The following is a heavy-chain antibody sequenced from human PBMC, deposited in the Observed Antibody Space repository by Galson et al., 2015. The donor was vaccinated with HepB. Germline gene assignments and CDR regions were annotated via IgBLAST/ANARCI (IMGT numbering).Heavy chain of an antibody. CDR2: ISDSGDIT. V-gene: IGHV3-23*01. CDR3: ARQAYAPFFED. CDR1: GFTFSSYA. J-gene: IGHJ4*02. D-gene: IGHD4-17*01. Sequence: SLRLSCAASGFTFSSYAMSWVRQAPGKGLEWVSTISDSGDITFYADSVKGRFTISRDNSKNALSLQRNSLRAEDTAVYYCARQAYAPFFEDWGQGTLVTVSS.